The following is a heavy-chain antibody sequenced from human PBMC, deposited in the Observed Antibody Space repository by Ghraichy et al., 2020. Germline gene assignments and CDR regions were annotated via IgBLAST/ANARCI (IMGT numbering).Heavy chain of an antibody. CDR3: ARDLEYYGSGSYYNVFDY. Sequence: SETLSLTCTVSGGSISSYYWSWIRQPAGKGLEWIGRIYTSGSTNYNPSLKSRVTMSVDTSKNQFSLKLSSVTAADTAVYYCARDLEYYGSGSYYNVFDYWGQGTLVTVSS. D-gene: IGHD3-10*01. V-gene: IGHV4-4*07. CDR2: IYTSGST. CDR1: GGSISSYY. J-gene: IGHJ4*02.